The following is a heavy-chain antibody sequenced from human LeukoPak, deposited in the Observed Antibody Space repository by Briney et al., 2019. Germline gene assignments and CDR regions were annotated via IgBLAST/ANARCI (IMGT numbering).Heavy chain of an antibody. J-gene: IGHJ4*02. CDR3: ARDRRGYSAYDGEGFDY. D-gene: IGHD5-12*01. CDR2: ISADNHNT. Sequence: ASVKVSCKASGCIFANYGFSWVRQAPGQGLEWMGWISADNHNTKYAQKFQDRVTMTDDRSTSTVYMELRSLRSDDTAVYYCARDRRGYSAYDGEGFDYWGQGTLVTVSS. CDR1: GCIFANYG. V-gene: IGHV1-18*04.